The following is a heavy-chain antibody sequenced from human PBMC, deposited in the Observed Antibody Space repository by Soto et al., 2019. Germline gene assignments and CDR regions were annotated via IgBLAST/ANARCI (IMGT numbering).Heavy chain of an antibody. CDR1: GGSISSGDYY. D-gene: IGHD5-18*01. CDR2: IYYSGST. CDR3: ARGSQFIETDTAMVTGGLDY. J-gene: IGHJ4*02. Sequence: SETLSLTCTVSGGSISSGDYYWSWIRQPPGKGLEWIGYIYYSGSTYYNPSLKSRVTISVDTSKNQFSLKLSSVTAADTAVYYCARGSQFIETDTAMVTGGLDYWGQGTLVTVSS. V-gene: IGHV4-30-4*01.